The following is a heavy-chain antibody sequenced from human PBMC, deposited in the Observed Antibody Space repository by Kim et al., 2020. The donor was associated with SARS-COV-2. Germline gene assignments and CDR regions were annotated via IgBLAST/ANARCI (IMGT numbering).Heavy chain of an antibody. CDR1: GGSISSYY. Sequence: SETLSLTCTVPGGSISSYYWSSIRQPAGKRLECIGRIYTSGSTNYNPSLKGRATMSVDTSKNQFSLKLSSVTAADPAVCYCTRSPQPRWLIPRGDFDYWGQGTLVAVSS. D-gene: IGHD6-19*01. CDR3: TRSPQPRWLIPRGDFDY. V-gene: IGHV4-4*07. J-gene: IGHJ4*02. CDR2: IYTSGST.